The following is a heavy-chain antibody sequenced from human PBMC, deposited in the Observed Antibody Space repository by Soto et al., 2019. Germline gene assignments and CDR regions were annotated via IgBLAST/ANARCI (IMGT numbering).Heavy chain of an antibody. J-gene: IGHJ5*02. V-gene: IGHV4-38-2*02. CDR2: IYHSGST. D-gene: IGHD1-7*01. CDR3: AREVYNWNSKAHINWFDP. CDR1: GYSISSGYY. Sequence: QVQLQESGPGLVKPSETLSLTCAVSGYSISSGYYWGWIRQPPGKGLEWIGSIYHSGSTYYNPSLKSRVTITVDTSKNQFSLKLSSVTAADTAVYYCAREVYNWNSKAHINWFDPWGQGTLVTVSS.